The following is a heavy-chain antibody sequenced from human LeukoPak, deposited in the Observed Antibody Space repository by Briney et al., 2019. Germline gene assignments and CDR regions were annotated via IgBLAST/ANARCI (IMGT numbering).Heavy chain of an antibody. CDR1: GFTFSSFS. J-gene: IGHJ4*02. D-gene: IGHD4-23*01. Sequence: GASLRLSSAASGFTFSSFSINWVRQAPGKGLEWVSYISSSSTISSADSVKGGYTTSRDNANNSLYLQMNSLRDEDTAVYYCARGGTSSSLAYWGQGTLVSVCS. CDR3: ARGGTSSSLAY. CDR2: ISSSSTI. V-gene: IGHV3-48*02.